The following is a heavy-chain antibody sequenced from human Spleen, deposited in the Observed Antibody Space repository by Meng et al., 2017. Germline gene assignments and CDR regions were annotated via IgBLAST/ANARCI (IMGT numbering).Heavy chain of an antibody. J-gene: IGHJ5*02. CDR3: ARHRTTVTPNWFDP. D-gene: IGHD4-11*01. CDR2: ITSSSGYI. V-gene: IGHV3-21*01. Sequence: EVQLVESGGGLVKPGGSLRRACAASGFTFSTYTMNWVRQAPGKGLEWVSSITSSSGYIYYADSVRGRFTISRDNAKNSLYLQMNSLRAEDTAVYYCARHRTTVTPNWFDPWGQGTLVTVSS. CDR1: GFTFSTYT.